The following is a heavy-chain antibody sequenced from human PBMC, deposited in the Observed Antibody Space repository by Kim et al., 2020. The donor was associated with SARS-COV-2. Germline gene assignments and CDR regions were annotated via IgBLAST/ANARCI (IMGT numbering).Heavy chain of an antibody. CDR2: ITGGSDNI. V-gene: IGHV3-21*01. Sequence: GGSLRLSCAASGFTLNDYVMTWVRQAPGKGLEWVSSITGGSDNIFYADSVKGRFTISRDNAKNSLSLQLNSLGAEDTAVYYCARWWDGRGSIYQYWGQGTPVTVSS. D-gene: IGHD1-26*01. CDR1: GFTLNDYV. J-gene: IGHJ1*01. CDR3: ARWWDGRGSIYQY.